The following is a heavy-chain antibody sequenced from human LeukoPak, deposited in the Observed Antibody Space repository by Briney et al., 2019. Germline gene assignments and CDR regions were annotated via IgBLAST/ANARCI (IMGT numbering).Heavy chain of an antibody. CDR2: ISYDGSNK. V-gene: IGHV3-30*18. CDR1: GFTFSSYG. D-gene: IGHD3-16*01. CDR3: AKDQGLYYYYMDV. Sequence: GGSLRLSCAAPGFTFSSYGMHWVRQAPGKGLEWVAVISYDGSNKYYADSVKGRFTISRDNPKNTLYLQMNSLRAEDTAVYYCAKDQGLYYYYMDVWGKGTTVTVSS. J-gene: IGHJ6*03.